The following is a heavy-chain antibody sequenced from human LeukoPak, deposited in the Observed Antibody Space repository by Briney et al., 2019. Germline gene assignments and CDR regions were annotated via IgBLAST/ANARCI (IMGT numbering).Heavy chain of an antibody. CDR1: RFTFSSYA. Sequence: GGSLRLSCAASRFTFSSYAMSRVRQAPGKGLEWVSAISDSGGSTYYADSVQGRFTISRDNSKNTLYLQMNILRAEDMAVYYCAKDGYDYYYYYMDVWGKGTTVTVSS. CDR2: ISDSGGST. V-gene: IGHV3-23*01. J-gene: IGHJ6*03. D-gene: IGHD1-1*01. CDR3: AKDGYDYYYYYMDV.